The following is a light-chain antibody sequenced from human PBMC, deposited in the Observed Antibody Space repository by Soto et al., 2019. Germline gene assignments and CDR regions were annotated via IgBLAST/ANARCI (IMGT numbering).Light chain of an antibody. Sequence: QSALTLPPSVSGSPGQSVTISCTGTSSDVGSYNRVSWYQQPPGTVPKVMIYEVTNRPSGVPDRFSGSKSGNTTSLTISGLQAEDEADYYCCSYTSGNTYVFGTGTKLTVL. CDR1: SSDVGSYNR. V-gene: IGLV2-18*02. J-gene: IGLJ1*01. CDR3: CSYTSGNTYV. CDR2: EVT.